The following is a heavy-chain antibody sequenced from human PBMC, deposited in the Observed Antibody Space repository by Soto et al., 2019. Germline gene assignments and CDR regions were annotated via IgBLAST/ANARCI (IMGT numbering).Heavy chain of an antibody. J-gene: IGHJ5*01. D-gene: IGHD1-7*01. CDR1: GFTFSNSA. Sequence: PGGSLRLSCVASGFTFSNSAMSWVRQPPGGGLEWVSAISGSGGSTYHADSLKGRFTISRDNSKNTLYLQMNSLRAEDTAVYYCVKEGGGTTFHLNWFDSWGQGTLVTVSS. CDR2: ISGSGGST. V-gene: IGHV3-23*01. CDR3: VKEGGGTTFHLNWFDS.